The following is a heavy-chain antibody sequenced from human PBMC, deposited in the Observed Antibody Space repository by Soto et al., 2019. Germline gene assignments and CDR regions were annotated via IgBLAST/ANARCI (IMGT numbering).Heavy chain of an antibody. CDR1: GYTFTSYY. J-gene: IGHJ6*02. Sequence: QVQLVQSGAEVKKPGASVKVSCKASGYTFTSYYMHWVRQAPGQGLEWMGIINPSGGSTSYAQKFQGRVTMTRDTSTSTVYMELSSLRSEDTAVYYCARDIVVVTSYYGMDVWGQGTTVTVSS. D-gene: IGHD2-21*02. V-gene: IGHV1-46*01. CDR3: ARDIVVVTSYYGMDV. CDR2: INPSGGST.